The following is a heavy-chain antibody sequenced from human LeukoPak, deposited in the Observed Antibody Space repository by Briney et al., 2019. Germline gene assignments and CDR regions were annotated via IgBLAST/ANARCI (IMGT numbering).Heavy chain of an antibody. CDR1: GFTFSSYG. CDR2: ISYDGSNK. V-gene: IGHV3-30*18. D-gene: IGHD1-1*01. Sequence: GRSLRLSCAASGFTFSSYGMHWVRQAPGKGLEWVAVISYDGSNKYYADSVKGRFTIPRDNSKNTLYLQMNSLRAEDTAVYYCAKDSMLRIKLQPDAIDIWGQGTMVTVSS. CDR3: AKDSMLRIKLQPDAIDI. J-gene: IGHJ3*02.